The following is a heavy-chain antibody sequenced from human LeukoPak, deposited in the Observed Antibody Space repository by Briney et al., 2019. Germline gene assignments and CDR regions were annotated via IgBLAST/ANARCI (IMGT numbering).Heavy chain of an antibody. CDR3: AASRDGYTNSLFDY. CDR1: GGTFSSYT. Sequence: ASVKVSCKASGGTFSSYTISWVRQAPGQGLEWMGRISPIFGTANYAQKFQGRVTITADKSTSTAYMELSSLRSEDTAVYYCAASRDGYTNSLFDYWGQGTLVTVSS. V-gene: IGHV1-69*08. J-gene: IGHJ4*02. D-gene: IGHD5-24*01. CDR2: ISPIFGTA.